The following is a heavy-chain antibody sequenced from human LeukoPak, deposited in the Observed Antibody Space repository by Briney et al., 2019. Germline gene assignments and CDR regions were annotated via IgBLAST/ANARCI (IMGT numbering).Heavy chain of an antibody. D-gene: IGHD3-22*01. V-gene: IGHV4-4*07. CDR3: ARVSTMIVVVPPKGLYCYYMDV. CDR1: GGSISSYY. CDR2: IYTGGST. Sequence: PSETLSLTCTVSGGSISSYYWSWIRQPAGKGLEWIGRIYTGGSTNYNPSLKSRVTMSVDTSKNQFSLKLSSVTAADTAVYYCARVSTMIVVVPPKGLYCYYMDVWGKGTTVTVSS. J-gene: IGHJ6*03.